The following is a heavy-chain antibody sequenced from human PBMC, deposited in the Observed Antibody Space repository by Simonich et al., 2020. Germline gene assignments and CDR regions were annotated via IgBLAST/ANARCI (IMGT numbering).Heavy chain of an antibody. J-gene: IGHJ3*02. Sequence: QVQLVQSGAAAKKPGASVMVSCKAFGYTFTGYYMNWVRQVPGQGLGGLGRINPNSGGTNYAPKFQGRVTMTRNTSISTAYMELSRLRSDDTAVYYCARVRFEAFDIWGQGTMVTVSS. CDR3: ARVRFEAFDI. CDR2: INPNSGGT. V-gene: IGHV1-2*02. CDR1: GYTFTGYY.